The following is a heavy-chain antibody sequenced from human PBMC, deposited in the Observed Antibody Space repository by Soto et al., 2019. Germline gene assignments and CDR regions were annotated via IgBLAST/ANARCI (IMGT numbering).Heavy chain of an antibody. D-gene: IGHD3-16*02. V-gene: IGHV1-69*12. J-gene: IGHJ4*02. CDR1: GGTFSSYA. Sequence: QVQLVQSGAEVKKPGSSVKVSCKASGGTFSSYAISWVRQAPGQGLEWMGGIIPIFGTANYAQKFQGRVTITADESTSTAYMGLGSLRSEETAVYYCARDTVGDYDYVWGSYRYHYFDYWGQGTLVTVSS. CDR3: ARDTVGDYDYVWGSYRYHYFDY. CDR2: IIPIFGTA.